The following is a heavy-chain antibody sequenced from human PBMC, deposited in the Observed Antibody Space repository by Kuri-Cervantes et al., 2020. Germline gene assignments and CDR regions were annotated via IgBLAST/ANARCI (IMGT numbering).Heavy chain of an antibody. J-gene: IGHJ4*02. CDR3: ARVQIAAAGFDY. V-gene: IGHV4-39*01. CDR1: GGSISSSSYY. Sequence: SETLSLTCTVSGGSISSSSYYWGWIRQPPGKGLEWIGSIYYSGSTYYNPSLKSRVTISVDTSKNQFSLKLSSVTAADTAVYYCARVQIAAAGFDYWGQGNLVNGAS. CDR2: IYYSGST. D-gene: IGHD6-13*01.